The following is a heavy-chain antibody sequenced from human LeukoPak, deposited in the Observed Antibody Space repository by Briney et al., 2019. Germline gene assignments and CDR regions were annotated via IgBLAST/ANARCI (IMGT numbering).Heavy chain of an antibody. CDR2: INHSGST. J-gene: IGHJ6*02. CDR3: ARGVRYCSSTSCYRHYYYGMDV. V-gene: IGHV4-34*01. CDR1: GGSFSGYY. D-gene: IGHD2-2*02. Sequence: PSETLSLTCAVYGGSFSGYYWSWIRQPPGKGLEWIGEINHSGSTNYNPSLKSRVTISVDTSKNQFSLKLSSVTAADTAVYYCARGVRYCSSTSCYRHYYYGMDVWGQGTTVTVSS.